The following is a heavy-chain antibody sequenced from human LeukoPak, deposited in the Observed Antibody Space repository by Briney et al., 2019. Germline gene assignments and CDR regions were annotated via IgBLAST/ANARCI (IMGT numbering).Heavy chain of an antibody. V-gene: IGHV3-30*18. CDR1: GFTFSDYG. CDR2: VSYDGTNE. D-gene: IGHD2-8*01. Sequence: GGSLRLSCAASGFTFSDYGMHWVRQAPGKGLEWVAVVSYDGTNEKCADPVRGRFTISRDNSKNTLSLQMNSLRADDTAVYYCAKDWANGDYIDHWGQGTLVTVSS. J-gene: IGHJ4*02. CDR3: AKDWANGDYIDH.